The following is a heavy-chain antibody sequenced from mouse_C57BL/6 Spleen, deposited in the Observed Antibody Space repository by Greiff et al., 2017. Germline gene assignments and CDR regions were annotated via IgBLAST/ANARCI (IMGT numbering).Heavy chain of an antibody. J-gene: IGHJ4*01. D-gene: IGHD1-1*02. CDR2: INPNNGGT. V-gene: IGHV1-26*01. CDR1: GYTFTDYF. CDR3: ARPLGALWAMDY. Sequence: VQLQQSGPELLKPGASVKISCKASGYTFTDYFMNWVKQSHGKSLEWIGDINPNNGGTSYNQKFKGKATLTVDKSSSTAYMELRSLTSEDSAVCYCARPLGALWAMDYGGQGTSVTVTS.